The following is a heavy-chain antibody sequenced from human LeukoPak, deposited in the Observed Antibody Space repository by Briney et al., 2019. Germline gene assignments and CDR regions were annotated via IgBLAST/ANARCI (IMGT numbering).Heavy chain of an antibody. V-gene: IGHV3-23*01. CDR3: ARDDMGL. CDR2: ISGSGGST. CDR1: GFTFSSYG. Sequence: GGSLRLSCAASGFTFSSYGMSWVRQAPGKGLEWVSAISGSGGSTYYADSVKGRFTISRDNAKNSLYLQMNSLRVEDTAVYYCARDDMGLWGQGTLVTVSS. J-gene: IGHJ4*02. D-gene: IGHD4/OR15-4a*01.